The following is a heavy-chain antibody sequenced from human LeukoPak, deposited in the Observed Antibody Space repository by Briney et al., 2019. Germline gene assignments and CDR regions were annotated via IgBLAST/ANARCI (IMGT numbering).Heavy chain of an antibody. V-gene: IGHV3-48*04. CDR2: ISSASGSI. D-gene: IGHD2-2*01. Sequence: PGGSLRLSCAASGFTFSSYSMNWVRQAPGKGLEWVSYISSASGSIYYADSVKGRFTISRDNAKSSLFLQMNSLRAEDTAVYYCARLPAYCSSTSCYYDYWGQGTLVTVSS. J-gene: IGHJ4*02. CDR1: GFTFSSYS. CDR3: ARLPAYCSSTSCYYDY.